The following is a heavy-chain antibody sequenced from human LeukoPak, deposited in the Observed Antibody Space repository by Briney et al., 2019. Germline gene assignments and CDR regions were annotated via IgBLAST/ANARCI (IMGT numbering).Heavy chain of an antibody. Sequence: SETLSLTCTVSGGSISSSSYYWGWIRQPPGKGLEWIGSIHHSGSTNYNPSLKSRVTISLDTSKNQFSLKLSSVTAADTAVYYCARAYGDNSQYFQHWGQGTLVTVSS. CDR3: ARAYGDNSQYFQH. V-gene: IGHV4-39*07. CDR2: IHHSGST. D-gene: IGHD4-23*01. CDR1: GGSISSSSYY. J-gene: IGHJ1*01.